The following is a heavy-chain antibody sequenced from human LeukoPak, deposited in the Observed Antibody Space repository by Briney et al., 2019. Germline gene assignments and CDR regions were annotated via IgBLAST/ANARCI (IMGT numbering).Heavy chain of an antibody. D-gene: IGHD6-13*01. V-gene: IGHV3-9*01. Sequence: GGSLRLSCAASGFTFSSYAMSWVRQAPGKGLEWVSGISWNSGSIGYADSVKGRFTISRDNAKNSLYLQMNSLRAEDTALYYCAKDWSYSSSLSLDYWGQGTLVTVSS. CDR2: ISWNSGSI. CDR1: GFTFSSYA. CDR3: AKDWSYSSSLSLDY. J-gene: IGHJ4*02.